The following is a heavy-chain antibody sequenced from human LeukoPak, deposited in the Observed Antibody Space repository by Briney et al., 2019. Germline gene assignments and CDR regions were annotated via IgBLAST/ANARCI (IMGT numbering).Heavy chain of an antibody. Sequence: ASVKVSCKASGYTFTGYYMHWVRQAPGQGLEWMGWINPNSGGTNYAQKFQGRVTMTRDTSISTAYVELSRLRSDDTAVYYCARGADWSDPRPFDYWGQGTLVTVSS. V-gene: IGHV1-2*02. CDR3: ARGADWSDPRPFDY. J-gene: IGHJ4*02. CDR1: GYTFTGYY. D-gene: IGHD3/OR15-3a*01. CDR2: INPNSGGT.